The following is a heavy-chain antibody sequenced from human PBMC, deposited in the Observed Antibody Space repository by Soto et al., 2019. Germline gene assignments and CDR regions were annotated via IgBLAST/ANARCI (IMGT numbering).Heavy chain of an antibody. V-gene: IGHV1-18*01. CDR2: INAYNGKT. J-gene: IGHJ5*02. CDR3: ARVLPPFDP. CDR1: GYTFTSYG. Sequence: QVQLVQSGAEVKKPGASVKVSCKASGYTFTSYGISWVRQAPGQGLEWMGWINAYNGKTNYAQKLQGSVTMTKDTSTSTAYMALRSRRSDVTAGYYCARVLPPFDPWGQGTLVTVSS.